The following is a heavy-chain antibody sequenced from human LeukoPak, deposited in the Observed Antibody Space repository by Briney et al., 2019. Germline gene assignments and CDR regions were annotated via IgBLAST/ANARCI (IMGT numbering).Heavy chain of an antibody. CDR3: ARTPHSGSYRVDY. CDR2: ISSSSSYI. Sequence: GGSLRLSCAASGFTFSSYSMNWVRQVPGKGLEWVSSISSSSSYIYYADSVKGRFTISRDNAKNSLYLQMNSLRAEDTAVYYCARTPHSGSYRVDYWGQGTLVTVSS. D-gene: IGHD1-26*01. J-gene: IGHJ4*02. V-gene: IGHV3-21*01. CDR1: GFTFSSYS.